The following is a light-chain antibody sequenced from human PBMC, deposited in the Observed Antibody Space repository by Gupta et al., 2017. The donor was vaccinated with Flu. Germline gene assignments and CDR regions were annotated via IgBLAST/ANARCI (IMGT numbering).Light chain of an antibody. CDR2: GAS. V-gene: IGKV3-20*01. Sequence: EILLTQSPGTLSLSSGERATLSCRASQSVSSSYLAWYQQKPGQAPRLLIYGASSRATGIPDRFSGSGSGTDFTLTISRLEAEDFAVYYCQQYGSSPQTFGQGTKLEIK. J-gene: IGKJ2*01. CDR3: QQYGSSPQT. CDR1: QSVSSSY.